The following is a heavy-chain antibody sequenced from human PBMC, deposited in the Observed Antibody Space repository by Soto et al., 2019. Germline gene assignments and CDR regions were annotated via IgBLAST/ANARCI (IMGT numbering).Heavy chain of an antibody. CDR1: GFTFSSYA. Sequence: GGSLRLSCAASGFTFSSYAMSWVRQAPGKGLEWVSAISGSGGSTYYADSVKGRFTISRDNSKNTLYLQMNSLRAEDTAVYYCAKDRGDSSGYYYGSFDYWGQGTLVTVSS. D-gene: IGHD3-22*01. CDR2: ISGSGGST. J-gene: IGHJ4*02. CDR3: AKDRGDSSGYYYGSFDY. V-gene: IGHV3-23*01.